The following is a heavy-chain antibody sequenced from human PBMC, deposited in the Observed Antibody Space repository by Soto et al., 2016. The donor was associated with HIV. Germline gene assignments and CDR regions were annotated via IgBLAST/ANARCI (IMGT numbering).Heavy chain of an antibody. CDR3: ARSRWEXVAGTVDYYYYGLTS. CDR2: INHSGST. CDR1: GVSFSGYY. J-gene: IGHJ6*02. D-gene: IGHD6-13*01. Sequence: QVQLQQWGAGLLKPSETLSLSCAVYGVSFSGYYWSWIRQPPGKGLEWIGEINHSGSTNSNPSLKSRVKISVDTSKNQFSLKLSSVTAADTAVYYCARSRWEXVAGTVDYYYYGLTSGAKGRRSPSP. V-gene: IGHV4-34*01.